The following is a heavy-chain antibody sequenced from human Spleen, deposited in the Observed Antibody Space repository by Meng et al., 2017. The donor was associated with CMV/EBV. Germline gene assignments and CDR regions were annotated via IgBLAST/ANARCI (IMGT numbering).Heavy chain of an antibody. CDR3: ARATGGVPAEFDP. CDR2: ISSISSYT. V-gene: IGHV3-11*06. CDR1: VFPFSDYY. J-gene: IGHJ5*02. D-gene: IGHD3-16*01. Sequence: QVQLVGAGGGLVKPGGSLRRSCADSVFPFSDYYMSWIRQAPGKGLEWVSYISSISSYTNYADSVKGRFTVSRDNAKNSLYLQMNSLRAEDTAVYYGARATGGVPAEFDPWGQGTLVTVSS.